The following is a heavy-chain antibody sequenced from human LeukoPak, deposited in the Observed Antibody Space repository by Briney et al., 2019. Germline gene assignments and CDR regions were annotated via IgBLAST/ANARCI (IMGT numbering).Heavy chain of an antibody. D-gene: IGHD3-10*01. CDR1: GYNFTSYG. Sequence: GASVKVSCKASGYNFTSYGISWVRQAPGQGLEWMGWISSYNGNTNYAQKLQGRVTMTTDTSTSTAYMELRSLRSDDTAVYYCARAPRSILLWFGGHYYYMDVWGKGTTVTISS. V-gene: IGHV1-18*01. CDR2: ISSYNGNT. CDR3: ARAPRSILLWFGGHYYYMDV. J-gene: IGHJ6*03.